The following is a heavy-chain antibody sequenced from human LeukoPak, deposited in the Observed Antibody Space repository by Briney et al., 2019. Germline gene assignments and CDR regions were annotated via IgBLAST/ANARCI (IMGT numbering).Heavy chain of an antibody. Sequence: GGSLRLSCAASGFIFSSYAMSWVRQAPGKGLEWVSAISSSGGRIYYADSVKGRFTISRDNSKNTLYLQMNSLRAEDTAVYYCAKGNCSGVSCYSGLFDYWGQGTLVTVSS. CDR2: ISSSGGRI. CDR1: GFIFSSYA. D-gene: IGHD2-15*01. CDR3: AKGNCSGVSCYSGLFDY. J-gene: IGHJ4*02. V-gene: IGHV3-23*01.